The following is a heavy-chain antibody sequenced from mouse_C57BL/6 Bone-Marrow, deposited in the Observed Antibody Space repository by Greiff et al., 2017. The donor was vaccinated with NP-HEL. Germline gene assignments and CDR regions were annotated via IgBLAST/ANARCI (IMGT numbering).Heavy chain of an antibody. CDR3: ARNKIYYYGSRWYFDV. Sequence: EVKLEESGPVLVKPGASVKMSCKASGYTFTDYYMNWVKQSHGKSLEWIGVINPYNGGTSYNQKFKGKATLTVDKSSSTAYMELNSLTSEDSAVYYCARNKIYYYGSRWYFDVWGTGTTVTVSS. V-gene: IGHV1-19*01. D-gene: IGHD1-1*01. CDR1: GYTFTDYY. J-gene: IGHJ1*03. CDR2: INPYNGGT.